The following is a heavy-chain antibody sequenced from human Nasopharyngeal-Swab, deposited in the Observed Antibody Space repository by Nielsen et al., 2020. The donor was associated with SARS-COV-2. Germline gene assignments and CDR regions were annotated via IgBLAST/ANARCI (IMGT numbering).Heavy chain of an antibody. J-gene: IGHJ4*02. CDR1: GFTFSRYW. Sequence: GGSLRLSCAASGFTFSRYWMTWVRQAPGKGLEWVANMNEDGSEKYYVDSVKGRFTISRDNAKNSLYLQMNSLRAEDTAVYYCGRDGSNKWGIKTDYWGQGTLVTVSS. CDR2: MNEDGSEK. V-gene: IGHV3-7*01. CDR3: GRDGSNKWGIKTDY. D-gene: IGHD1-26*01.